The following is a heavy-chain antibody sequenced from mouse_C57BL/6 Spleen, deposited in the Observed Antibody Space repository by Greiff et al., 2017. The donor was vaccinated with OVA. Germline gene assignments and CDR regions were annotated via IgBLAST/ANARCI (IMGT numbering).Heavy chain of an antibody. CDR3: AREDYYGSSYGWYFDV. Sequence: EVQLVESEGGLVQPGSSMKLSCTASGFTFSDYYMAWVRQVPEKGLEWVANINYDGSSTYYLDSLKSRFIISRDNAKNILYLQMSSLKSEDTATYYCAREDYYGSSYGWYFDVWGTGTTVTVSS. J-gene: IGHJ1*03. V-gene: IGHV5-16*01. D-gene: IGHD1-1*01. CDR2: INYDGSST. CDR1: GFTFSDYY.